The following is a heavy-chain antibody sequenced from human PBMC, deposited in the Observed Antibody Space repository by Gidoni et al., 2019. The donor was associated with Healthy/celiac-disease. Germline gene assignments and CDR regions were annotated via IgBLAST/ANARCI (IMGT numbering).Heavy chain of an antibody. D-gene: IGHD4-17*01. Sequence: EVQLVQSGAEVKKPGESLKISCKGSGYSFTSYWLGWVRQMPGKGLEWMGIIYPGDSDTRYSPSFQGQVTISADKSISTAYLQWSSLKASDTAMYYCARLFSHGDYSYYHYGMDVWGQGTTVTVSS. V-gene: IGHV5-51*01. CDR1: GYSFTSYW. CDR2: IYPGDSDT. J-gene: IGHJ6*02. CDR3: ARLFSHGDYSYYHYGMDV.